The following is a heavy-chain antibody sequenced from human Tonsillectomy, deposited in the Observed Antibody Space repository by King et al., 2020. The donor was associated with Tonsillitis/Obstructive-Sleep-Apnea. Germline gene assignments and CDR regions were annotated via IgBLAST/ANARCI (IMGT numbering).Heavy chain of an antibody. V-gene: IGHV3-48*03. CDR2: ISSSGSTI. CDR3: VRDSLVWYFDL. D-gene: IGHD1-26*01. CDR1: GISFSSYE. J-gene: IGHJ2*01. Sequence: VQLVESGGGLVQPGGSLRLSCAAAGISFSSYEMNWVRQAPGKGLEWVSYISSSGSTIYYADSVKGRFTISRDNAKNSLYLQMNSLRAEDTAVYYCVRDSLVWYFDLWGRGPLVSVSS.